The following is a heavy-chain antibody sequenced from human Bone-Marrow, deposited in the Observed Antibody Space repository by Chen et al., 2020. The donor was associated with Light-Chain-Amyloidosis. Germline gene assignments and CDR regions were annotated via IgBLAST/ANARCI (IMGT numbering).Heavy chain of an antibody. CDR1: GYTFPNYW. CDR3: ARRRDGYNFDY. D-gene: IGHD5-12*01. V-gene: IGHV5-51*01. Sequence: EVQLEQSGPEVKKPGESQKIPCKGSGYTFPNYWIGWVRQMPGKGLEWMGVIYPVDSDARYSPSFEGQVTISADKSITTAYLQWRSLKASDTAMYYCARRRDGYNFDYWGQGTLVTVSS. CDR2: IYPVDSDA. J-gene: IGHJ4*02.